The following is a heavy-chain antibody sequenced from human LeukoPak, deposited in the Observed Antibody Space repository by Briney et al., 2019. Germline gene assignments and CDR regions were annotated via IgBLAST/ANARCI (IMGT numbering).Heavy chain of an antibody. D-gene: IGHD4-23*01. Sequence: APVKVSCKASGYTFTGYYMHWVRQAPGQGLEWMGWINPNSGGTNYAQKFQGRVTMTRDTSISTAYMELSRLRSDDTAVYYCAYLGNPLYYFDYWGQGTLVTVSS. CDR1: GYTFTGYY. CDR2: INPNSGGT. V-gene: IGHV1-2*02. J-gene: IGHJ4*02. CDR3: AYLGNPLYYFDY.